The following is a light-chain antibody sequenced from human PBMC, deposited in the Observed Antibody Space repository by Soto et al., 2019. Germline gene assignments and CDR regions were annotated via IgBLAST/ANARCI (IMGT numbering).Light chain of an antibody. CDR1: QSIRSL. CDR2: AAS. Sequence: DIQMTQSPSTLSASVGDRVTITCRASQSIRSLLAWYQQKPGKAPNLLVYAASSLQSGVPSRFTGSGSGTDFTLTISSLQPEDFATYFCQQSYTTPITFGQGTRLEIK. J-gene: IGKJ5*01. V-gene: IGKV1-39*01. CDR3: QQSYTTPIT.